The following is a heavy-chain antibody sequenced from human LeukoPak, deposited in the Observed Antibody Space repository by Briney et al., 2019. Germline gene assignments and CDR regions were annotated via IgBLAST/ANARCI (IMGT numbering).Heavy chain of an antibody. J-gene: IGHJ6*02. CDR2: ITPETGAT. CDR1: GYIFTGNF. Sequence: ASVKVSFKASGYIFTGNFIHWVRQAPGQGLEWMGWITPETGATHYAERVQGRVTLTRDTSITTAHMELSRLTSDDTAVYYCAREDRESGGMDVWGQGTAVSVSS. V-gene: IGHV1-2*02. CDR3: AREDRESGGMDV.